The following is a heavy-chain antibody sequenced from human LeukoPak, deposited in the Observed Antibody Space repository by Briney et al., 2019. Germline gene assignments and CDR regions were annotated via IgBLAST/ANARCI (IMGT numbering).Heavy chain of an antibody. CDR1: GGSIRSSSSSES. D-gene: IGHD3-3*01. J-gene: IGHJ4*02. V-gene: IGHV4-39*01. CDR2: IYYSEDT. CDR3: ARREWSGNSCYMDY. Sequence: SETLSLTCTCSGGSIRSSSSSESWGWVRQPPGKGLVWIGSIYYSEDTYYNPSLKSRVSLSVDTSKNQFSLRLSSVTAADTAVYYCARREWSGNSCYMDYWGQGTLVIVSS.